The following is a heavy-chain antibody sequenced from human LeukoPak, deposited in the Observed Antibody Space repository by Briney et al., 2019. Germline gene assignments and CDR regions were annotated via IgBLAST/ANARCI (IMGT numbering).Heavy chain of an antibody. V-gene: IGHV4-59*01. D-gene: IGHD4-17*01. CDR2: IYYSGST. CDR1: GGSISSYY. Sequence: SSETLSLTCTVSGGSISSYYWSWIRQPPGKGLEWIGYIYYSGSTTYNPSLKSRVTISVDTSKNQFSLKLSSVTAADTAVYYCARGFAYGDTGSFDYWGQGTLVTVSS. J-gene: IGHJ4*02. CDR3: ARGFAYGDTGSFDY.